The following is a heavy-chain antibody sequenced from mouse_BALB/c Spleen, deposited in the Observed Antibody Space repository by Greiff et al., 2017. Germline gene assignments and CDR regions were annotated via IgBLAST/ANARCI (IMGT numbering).Heavy chain of an antibody. CDR2: ISIYYDNT. CDR3: ARMEGYDGGYYFDY. V-gene: IGHV1-67*01. Sequence: QVHVKQSGPELVRPGESVKISCKGSGYTFTDYAMHWVKQSHAKSLEWIGVISIYYDNTNYNQKFKGKATMTVDKSSSTAYMELARLTSEDSAIYYCARMEGYDGGYYFDYWGQGTTLTVSS. D-gene: IGHD2-2*01. J-gene: IGHJ2*01. CDR1: GYTFTDYA.